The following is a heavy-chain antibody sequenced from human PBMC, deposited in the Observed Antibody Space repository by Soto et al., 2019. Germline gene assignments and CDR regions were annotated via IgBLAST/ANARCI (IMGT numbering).Heavy chain of an antibody. V-gene: IGHV4-59*01. CDR1: GGSISSYY. CDR2: IYYSVST. J-gene: IGHJ5*02. Sequence: PSETLSLTCTVSGGSISSYYWSWIRQPPGKGLEWIGYIYYSVSTNYNPSLKSRVTISVDTSNNQFSLRLSSVTAADTAVYYCARGHPGSSWFDHWGQGTLVTVSS. CDR3: ARGHPGSSWFDH. D-gene: IGHD6-13*01.